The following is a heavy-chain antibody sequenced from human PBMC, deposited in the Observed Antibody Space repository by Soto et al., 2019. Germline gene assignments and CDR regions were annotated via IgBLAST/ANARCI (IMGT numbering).Heavy chain of an antibody. D-gene: IGHD3-10*01. Sequence: ASVKVSCKASGYTFTNNDVSWVRQATGQGLEWMGWVNPGSGDTGYAQKFQGRLTMTRDISIATAYMELNSLTSEDTAIYYCARRDSLGSLNWFDPWGQGTMVTFS. CDR2: VNPGSGDT. CDR1: GYTFTNND. J-gene: IGHJ5*02. CDR3: ARRDSLGSLNWFDP. V-gene: IGHV1-8*01.